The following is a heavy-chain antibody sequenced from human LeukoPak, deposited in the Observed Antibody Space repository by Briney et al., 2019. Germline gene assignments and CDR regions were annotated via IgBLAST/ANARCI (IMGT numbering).Heavy chain of an antibody. Sequence: PSETLSLTCTVYGGSFSGYYWSWIRQPPGKGLEWIGSIYYSGSTYYNPSLKSRVTISVDTSKNQFSLKLSSVTAADTAVYYCARDTAMDINDAFDIWGQGTMVTVSS. CDR2: IYYSGST. V-gene: IGHV4-34*01. CDR3: ARDTAMDINDAFDI. CDR1: GGSFSGYY. J-gene: IGHJ3*02. D-gene: IGHD5-18*01.